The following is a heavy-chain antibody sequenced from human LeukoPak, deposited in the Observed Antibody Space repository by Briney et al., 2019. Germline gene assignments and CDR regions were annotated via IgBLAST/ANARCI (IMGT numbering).Heavy chain of an antibody. CDR3: ARDSPRYSSGWRYNWFDP. J-gene: IGHJ5*02. Sequence: SETLSLTCAVYGGSFSGYYWSWIRQPPGKGLEWIGEINHLGSTNYNPSLKSRVTISVDTSKNQFSLKLSSVTAADTAVYYCARDSPRYSSGWRYNWFDPWGQGTLVTVSS. D-gene: IGHD6-19*01. CDR2: INHLGST. CDR1: GGSFSGYY. V-gene: IGHV4-34*01.